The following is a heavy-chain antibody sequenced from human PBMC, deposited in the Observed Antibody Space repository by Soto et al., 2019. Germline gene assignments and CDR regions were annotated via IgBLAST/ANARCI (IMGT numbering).Heavy chain of an antibody. V-gene: IGHV3-73*01. J-gene: IGHJ3*02. CDR2: IRSKANSYAT. D-gene: IGHD6-6*01. Sequence: PGGSLRLSCAASWFTFSGSAMHWVRQASGKGLEWVGRIRSKANSYATAYAASVKGRFTISRDDSKNTAYLQMNSLKTEDTAVYYCTAPRGIAAPFYIWGQGTMVTVSS. CDR1: WFTFSGSA. CDR3: TAPRGIAAPFYI.